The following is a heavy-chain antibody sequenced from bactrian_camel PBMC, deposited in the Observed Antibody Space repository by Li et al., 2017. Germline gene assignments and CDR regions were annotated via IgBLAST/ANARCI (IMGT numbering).Heavy chain of an antibody. CDR3: AADSTMFLCSAVASTLEYRSTTGW. V-gene: IGHV3S26*01. CDR2: IDSDGST. CDR1: GYTYISYC. D-gene: IGHD5*01. Sequence: HVQLVESGGGSVQAGGSLRLSCAASGYTYISYCMGWFRQAPGKEREGVTAIDSDGSTSYADSVKGRFTISKDNAKNILYLQMNNLKPEDTAIYYCAADSTMFLCSAVASTLEYRSTTGWWGQGTQVTVS. J-gene: IGHJ4*01.